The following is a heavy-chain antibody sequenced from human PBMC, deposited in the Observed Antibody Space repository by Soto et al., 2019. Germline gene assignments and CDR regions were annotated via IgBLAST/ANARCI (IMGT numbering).Heavy chain of an antibody. D-gene: IGHD2-21*02. Sequence: SETLSLTCIVSGESISSSSYYWGWIRQPPGKGLEWIGSIYYSGRTYYNPSFKSRVTISIDTSKNQFSLKLSSVTATDTAVYYCARQRTTVVTQAYFDHWGQGALVTVS. CDR1: GESISSSSYY. CDR2: IYYSGRT. CDR3: ARQRTTVVTQAYFDH. J-gene: IGHJ4*02. V-gene: IGHV4-39*01.